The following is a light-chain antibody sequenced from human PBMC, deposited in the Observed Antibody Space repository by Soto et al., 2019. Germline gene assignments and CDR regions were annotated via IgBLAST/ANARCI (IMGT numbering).Light chain of an antibody. CDR2: DAS. CDR1: QSVSSY. J-gene: IGKJ5*01. V-gene: IGKV3-11*01. Sequence: VLTQSPXTXXXXXGXXATXSXXXSQSVSSYLAWYQQKPGQAPRLLIYDASNRATGIPARFSGSGSGTDFTLTISSLEPEDFAIYYCQQRQYWPPITFGQGTLLEV. CDR3: QQRQYWPPIT.